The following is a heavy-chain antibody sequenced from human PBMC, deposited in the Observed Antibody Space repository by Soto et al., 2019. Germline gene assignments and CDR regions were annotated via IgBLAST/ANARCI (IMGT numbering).Heavy chain of an antibody. CDR3: ARDHPHSYGVYYFDY. D-gene: IGHD5-18*01. Sequence: ESLSLTSTCPGGSFGKPYWSWIRQPPGKGLEWIGYVYSSGSTHYNPSLQSRVTISADTSKNQVSLKVNSVTAADTAVYYCARDHPHSYGVYYFDYWGQG. CDR1: GGSFGKPY. CDR2: VYSSGST. V-gene: IGHV4-59*11. J-gene: IGHJ4*02.